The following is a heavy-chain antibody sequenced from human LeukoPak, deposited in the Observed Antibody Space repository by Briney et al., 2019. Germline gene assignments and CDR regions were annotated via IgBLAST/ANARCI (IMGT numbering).Heavy chain of an antibody. CDR3: ARALYCSSTSCYFSGWFDP. CDR2: IYYSGST. J-gene: IGHJ5*02. V-gene: IGHV4-59*11. Sequence: SETLSLTYTVSGGSISSHYWSWIRQPPGKGLEWIGYIYYSGSTNYNPSLKSRVTISVDTSKNQFSLKLSSVTAADTAVYYCARALYCSSTSCYFSGWFDPWGQGTLVTVSS. D-gene: IGHD2-2*01. CDR1: GGSISSHY.